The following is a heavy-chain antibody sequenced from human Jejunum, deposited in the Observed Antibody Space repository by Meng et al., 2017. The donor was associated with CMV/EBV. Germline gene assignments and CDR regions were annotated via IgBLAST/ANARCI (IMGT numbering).Heavy chain of an antibody. J-gene: IGHJ4*02. CDR1: GDSINNHF. V-gene: IGHV4-4*07. CDR3: ARGESRGYYYFDY. D-gene: IGHD3-22*01. CDR2: ISSSGNT. Sequence: QVHLQESGPGLVRPSETLSLTCSVSGDSINNHFWSWIRHPAGKKLEWIGRISSSGNTNYTPSFKSRVIMSLDTSNNQFFLKLTSVTAADTALYYCARGESRGYYYFDYWGQGILVTVSS.